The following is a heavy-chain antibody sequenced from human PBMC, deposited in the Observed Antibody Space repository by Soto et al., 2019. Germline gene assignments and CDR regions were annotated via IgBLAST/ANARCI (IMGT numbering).Heavy chain of an antibody. V-gene: IGHV1-3*05. D-gene: IGHD3-16*02. Sequence: QVQLAQSGAEERKPGASVKVSCEATGYTFTAYAMHWVRQAPGQRLEWMGWINPANGNTKYSQKFQGRLTITSATSASPVYMELTSLTSEDTAMYYCTRSAISPYGGLIGPFDYWGQGNLVTVSS. J-gene: IGHJ4*02. CDR2: INPANGNT. CDR3: TRSAISPYGGLIGPFDY. CDR1: GYTFTAYA.